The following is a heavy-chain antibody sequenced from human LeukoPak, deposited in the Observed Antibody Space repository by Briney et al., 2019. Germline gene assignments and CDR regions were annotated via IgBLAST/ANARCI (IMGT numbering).Heavy chain of an antibody. CDR2: IYHSGST. D-gene: IGHD3-22*01. J-gene: IGHJ4*02. V-gene: IGHV4-38-2*01. CDR3: ARHDDVYDSGGYVDY. CDR1: GYSISSGYY. Sequence: SETLSLTCDVSGYSISSGYYWGWIRQPPGKVLEWIGRIYHSGSTYYNPSLKSRVTISVDTSKNQFSLKLGSVTAADTAVYYCARHDDVYDSGGYVDYWGQGTLVTLSS.